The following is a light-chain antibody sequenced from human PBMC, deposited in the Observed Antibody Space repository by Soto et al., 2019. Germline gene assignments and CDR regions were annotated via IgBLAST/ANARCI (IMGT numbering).Light chain of an antibody. CDR1: SGHSSYA. Sequence: QSVLTQSPSASASLGASVKLTCTLSSGHSSYAIAWHQQQPEKGPRYLMKLNSDGSHSKGDGIPDRFSGSSSRAERYLTISSLQSEDEADYYCQAWGTGLLFGGGTKVTVL. CDR2: LNSDGSH. J-gene: IGLJ2*01. V-gene: IGLV4-69*01. CDR3: QAWGTGLL.